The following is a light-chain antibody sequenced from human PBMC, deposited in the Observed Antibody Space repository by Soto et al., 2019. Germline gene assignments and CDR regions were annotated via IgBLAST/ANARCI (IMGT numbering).Light chain of an antibody. Sequence: EIVMTQTKATLSVSPGERATLSCRASQSVGSNLAWYQHKHGQAPRLLIHGASTRATDTPARFSGSGSGTEFTLTISSLESEDFAVYYCQQYSNWPPITFGQGTRLEIK. CDR3: QQYSNWPPIT. CDR1: QSVGSN. V-gene: IGKV3D-15*01. J-gene: IGKJ5*01. CDR2: GAS.